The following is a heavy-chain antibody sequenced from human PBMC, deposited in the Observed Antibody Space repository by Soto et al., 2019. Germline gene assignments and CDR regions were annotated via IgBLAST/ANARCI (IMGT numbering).Heavy chain of an antibody. V-gene: IGHV1-69*06. D-gene: IGHD2-8*02. CDR3: ARGHTGFDARLDS. CDR2: TIPISDSP. CDR1: GGTFSEDA. Sequence: QVQLEQSGAEVKMPGSSVRVSCKASGGTFSEDAISWVRQAPGQGLEWMGGTIPISDSPKYAQKFQGRVIISADKSTGTSYMELSGLRYDDTAIYFCARGHTGFDARLDSWGQGTPITVSS. J-gene: IGHJ5*01.